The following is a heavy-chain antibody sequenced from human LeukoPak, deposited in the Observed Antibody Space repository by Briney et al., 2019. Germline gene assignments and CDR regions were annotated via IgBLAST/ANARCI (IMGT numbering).Heavy chain of an antibody. CDR1: GFTFSSYS. CDR2: ISSSSSYI. J-gene: IGHJ4*02. Sequence: GGSLRLSCAASGFTFSSYSMNWVRQAPGKGLEWVSSISSSSSYIYYADSVKGRFTISRDNAKNSLYLQMNSLRAEDTAVYYCAKDPAAQVPFDYWGQGTLVTVSS. V-gene: IGHV3-21*01. D-gene: IGHD2-2*01. CDR3: AKDPAAQVPFDY.